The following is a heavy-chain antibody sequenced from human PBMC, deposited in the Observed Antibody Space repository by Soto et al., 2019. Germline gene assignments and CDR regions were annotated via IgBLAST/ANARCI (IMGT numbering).Heavy chain of an antibody. Sequence: GGSLRLSCAASGFTFSSYAMSWVRQAPGKGLEWVSAISGSGGSTYYADSVKGRFTISRDNSKNTLYLQMNSLRAEDTAVYYCAKSSSSGGYCSGGSCYSALYYYYYMDVWGKGTTVTVSS. D-gene: IGHD2-15*01. CDR1: GFTFSSYA. CDR2: ISGSGGST. J-gene: IGHJ6*03. CDR3: AKSSSSGGYCSGGSCYSALYYYYYMDV. V-gene: IGHV3-23*01.